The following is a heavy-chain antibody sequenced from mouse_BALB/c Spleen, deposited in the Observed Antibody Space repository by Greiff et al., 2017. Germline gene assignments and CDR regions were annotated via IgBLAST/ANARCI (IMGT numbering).Heavy chain of an antibody. CDR2: IYPGNSDT. CDR3: TRFQYGNSFDY. J-gene: IGHJ2*01. V-gene: IGHV1-5*01. D-gene: IGHD2-10*02. CDR1: GYTFTSYW. Sequence: EVKLQQSGTVLARPGASVKMSCKASGYTFTSYWMHWVKQRPGQGLEWIGAIYPGNSDTSYNQKFKGKAKLTAVTSTSTAYMELSSLTNEDSAVYYCTRFQYGNSFDYWGQGTTLTVSS.